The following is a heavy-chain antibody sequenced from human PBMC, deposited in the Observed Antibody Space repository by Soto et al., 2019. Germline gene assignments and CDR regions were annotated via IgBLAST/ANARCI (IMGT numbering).Heavy chain of an antibody. V-gene: IGHV3-23*01. CDR2: ISDSGDNT. J-gene: IGHJ4*02. CDR3: AKDKVQLLNGLDY. Sequence: GGSLRLSCAASGFTFSTYAMSWVRQAPGKGLEWVSVISDSGDNTYYADSVKGRFTISRDNSKNTLYLQMNSLRAEDTAIYYCAKDKVQLLNGLDYWGQGTLVTVSS. CDR1: GFTFSTYA. D-gene: IGHD1-26*01.